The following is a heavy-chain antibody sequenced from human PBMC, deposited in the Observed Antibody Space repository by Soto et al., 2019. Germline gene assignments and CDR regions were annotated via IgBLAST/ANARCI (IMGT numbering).Heavy chain of an antibody. V-gene: IGHV3-30-3*01. J-gene: IGHJ6*02. CDR3: ARDHDYDIYYYYGMGV. CDR2: ISYDGNKK. CDR1: GFTSCNYA. Sequence: QVQLVESGGGVVQPGRSLRLSCAASGFTSCNYAMHWVRQAPGKGLEWVAVISYDGNKKYYADSVKGRFTISRDNSKNTLYLQMNSLRTEDTAVYYCARDHDYDIYYYYGMGVWGQGTTVTVSS. D-gene: IGHD3-9*01.